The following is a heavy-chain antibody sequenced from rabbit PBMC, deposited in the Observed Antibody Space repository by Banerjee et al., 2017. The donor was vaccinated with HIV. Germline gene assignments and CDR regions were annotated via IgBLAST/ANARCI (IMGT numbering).Heavy chain of an antibody. CDR3: VRGVVAGVGWLDL. CDR1: GFSFSSYG. J-gene: IGHJ5*01. CDR2: IDPVFGST. V-gene: IGHV1S47*01. D-gene: IGHD4-1*01. Sequence: QEQLEESGGDLVKPEGSLTLTCTASGFSFSSYGVSWVRQAPGKGLEWIGYIDPVFGSTYYATWVNGRFTISSHNAQNTLYLQLNSLTAADMATYFCVRGVVAGVGWLDLWGQGTLVTVS.